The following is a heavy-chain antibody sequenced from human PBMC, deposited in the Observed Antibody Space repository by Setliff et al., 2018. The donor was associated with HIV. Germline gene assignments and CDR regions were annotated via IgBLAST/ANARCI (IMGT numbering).Heavy chain of an antibody. CDR1: GLPFYNYW. V-gene: IGHV3-7*01. J-gene: IGHJ4*02. D-gene: IGHD6-13*01. CDR3: ARDQSLVGTGLIDQ. CDR2: IKQDGSDM. Sequence: PGGSLRLSCVASGLPFYNYWMTWLRRAPGRGLEWVANIKQDGSDMHYIESVKGRLTIFRDNAKNSVFLQMNSLRAEDTGVYYCARDQSLVGTGLIDQWGQGTLVTVSS.